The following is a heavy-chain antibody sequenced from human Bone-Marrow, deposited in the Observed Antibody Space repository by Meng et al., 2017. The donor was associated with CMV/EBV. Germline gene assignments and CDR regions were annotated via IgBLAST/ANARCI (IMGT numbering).Heavy chain of an antibody. J-gene: IGHJ4*02. Sequence: ASVKVSCKASGYTFTSYGISWVRQAPGQGLEWMGWISAYNGNTNYAQKLQGRVTMTTDESTSTAYMELSSLRSEDTAVYYCASGYDSSAGPPLDYWGQGTLVTVSS. D-gene: IGHD3-22*01. V-gene: IGHV1-18*01. CDR1: GYTFTSYG. CDR3: ASGYDSSAGPPLDY. CDR2: ISAYNGNT.